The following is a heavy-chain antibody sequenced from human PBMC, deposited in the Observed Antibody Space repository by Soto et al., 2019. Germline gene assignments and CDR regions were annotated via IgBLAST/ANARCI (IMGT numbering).Heavy chain of an antibody. J-gene: IGHJ6*03. CDR1: GGSISSYC. Sequence: SETLSLTCTVSGGSISSYCWGWIRQPPGKGLEWIGYIYYSGSTNYNPSLKSRVTISVDTSKNQFSLKLSSVTAADTVVYYYAKVTQIYYYYYMDVWGKGTTVTVSS. D-gene: IGHD2-21*02. CDR2: IYYSGST. CDR3: AKVTQIYYYYYMDV. V-gene: IGHV4-59*01.